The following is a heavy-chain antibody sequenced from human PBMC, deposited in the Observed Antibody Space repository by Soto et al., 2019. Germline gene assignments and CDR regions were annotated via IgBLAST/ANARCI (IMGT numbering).Heavy chain of an antibody. Sequence: GESLKISCAASGFTFSSYAMSWVRQAPGKGLEWVSAISGSGGSTYYADSVKGRFTISRDNSKNTLYLQMNSLRAEDTAVYYCAKDSIFWFGRGYMDVWGKGTTVTVSS. CDR3: AKDSIFWFGRGYMDV. CDR1: GFTFSSYA. CDR2: ISGSGGST. D-gene: IGHD3-3*01. V-gene: IGHV3-23*01. J-gene: IGHJ6*03.